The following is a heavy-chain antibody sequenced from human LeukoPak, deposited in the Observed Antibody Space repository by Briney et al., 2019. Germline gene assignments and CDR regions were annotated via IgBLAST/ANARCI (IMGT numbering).Heavy chain of an antibody. V-gene: IGHV1-2*06. CDR1: GLDFTGYY. CDR2: INPNSGGT. Sequence: ASVKVSCKVTGLDFTGYYMHWVRQAPGQGLEWMGRINPNSGGTNYAQKFQGRVTMTRDTSISTAYMELSRLRSDDTAVYYCARAYILTGYWGYWGQGTLVTVSS. D-gene: IGHD3-9*01. J-gene: IGHJ4*02. CDR3: ARAYILTGYWGY.